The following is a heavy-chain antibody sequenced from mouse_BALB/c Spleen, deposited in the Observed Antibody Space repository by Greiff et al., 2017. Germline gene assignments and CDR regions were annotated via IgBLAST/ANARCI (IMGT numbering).Heavy chain of an antibody. Sequence: LVESGPELVKPGASVRISCKASGYTFTSYYIHWVKQRPGQGLEWIGWIYPGNVNTKYNEKFKGKATLTADKSSSTAYMQLSSLTSEDSAVYFCARGYRYDAAWFAYWGQGTLVTVSA. D-gene: IGHD2-14*01. CDR2: IYPGNVNT. CDR3: ARGYRYDAAWFAY. V-gene: IGHV1S56*01. J-gene: IGHJ3*01. CDR1: GYTFTSYY.